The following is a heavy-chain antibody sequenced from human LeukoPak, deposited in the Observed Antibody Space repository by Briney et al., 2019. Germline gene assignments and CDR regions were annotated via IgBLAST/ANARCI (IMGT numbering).Heavy chain of an antibody. CDR1: GFTFSDHY. D-gene: IGHD1-26*01. V-gene: IGHV3-72*01. CDR2: SRNKAKSYST. CDR3: ARVGIVGPTQYYFDY. J-gene: IGHJ4*02. Sequence: AGGSLRLSCAVSGFTFSDHYVDWVRQAPGKGLDWVGRSRNKAKSYSTDYVASVKGRFTISRDDSKNSLYLQMNILQSEDTAVYYCARVGIVGPTQYYFDYWGQGTLVTVSS.